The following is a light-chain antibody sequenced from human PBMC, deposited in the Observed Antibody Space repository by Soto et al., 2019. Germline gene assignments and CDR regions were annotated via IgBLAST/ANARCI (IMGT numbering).Light chain of an antibody. CDR3: QVRDVWPS. CDR2: DAS. V-gene: IGKV3-11*01. J-gene: IGKJ1*01. Sequence: EIVLTQSPVTLAVSPGERAVLSCRASQSVSTSLAWYQHKPGQAPRLFIYDASKRAPGIPARFSGSGSGTDFTLTISSLEPEDFAVYYCQVRDVWPSFGQGTKVDIK. CDR1: QSVSTS.